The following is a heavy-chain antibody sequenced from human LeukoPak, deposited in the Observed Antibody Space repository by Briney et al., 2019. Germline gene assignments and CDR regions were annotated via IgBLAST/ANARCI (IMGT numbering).Heavy chain of an antibody. J-gene: IGHJ5*02. V-gene: IGHV4-34*01. D-gene: IGHD5-18*01. CDR1: VGSFSAYY. CDR3: APRATIEHSYVSGKWFDP. CDR2: INHSGSS. Sequence: SETLSLTCAVYVGSFSAYYWTWIRQPPGKGLEGIGEINHSGSSNYNSSLRGRVTISVDTSYKQFSPILTSVTASDTAVYYCAPRATIEHSYVSGKWFDPWGQGTRVIVSS.